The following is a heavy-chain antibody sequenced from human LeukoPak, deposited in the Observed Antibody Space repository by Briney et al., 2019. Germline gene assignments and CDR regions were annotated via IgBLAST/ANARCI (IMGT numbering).Heavy chain of an antibody. J-gene: IGHJ5*02. D-gene: IGHD6-13*01. CDR1: GYTFTDYY. Sequence: ASVKVSCKASGYTFTDYYLQWVRQAPGQGLQWMGWSNPKSGGTSYVQMFQGRVTMTRDTSTSPAYMELSRLRSGDTAVYYCAKDLRYSSSWSSGWFDPWGQGTLVTVSS. CDR3: AKDLRYSSSWSSGWFDP. CDR2: SNPKSGGT. V-gene: IGHV1-2*02.